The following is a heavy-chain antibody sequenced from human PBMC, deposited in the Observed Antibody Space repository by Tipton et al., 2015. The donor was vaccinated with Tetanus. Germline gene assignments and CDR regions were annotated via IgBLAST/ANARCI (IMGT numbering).Heavy chain of an antibody. Sequence: SLRLSCAASGFTFSAYYMSWIRLAPGKGLEWISYISHTGTTTYYSASVMGRFTVSRDNTKNSLYLEINSLRAEDKAVYYCARSESRIAPRIPWGMDIWGQGTTVTVSS. J-gene: IGHJ6*02. CDR1: GFTFSAYY. CDR2: ISHTGTTT. V-gene: IGHV3-11*01. CDR3: ARSESRIAPRIPWGMDI. D-gene: IGHD6-6*01.